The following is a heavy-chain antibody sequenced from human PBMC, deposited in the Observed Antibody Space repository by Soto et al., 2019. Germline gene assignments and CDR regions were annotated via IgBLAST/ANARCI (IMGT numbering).Heavy chain of an antibody. D-gene: IGHD3-10*01. V-gene: IGHV1-69*01. CDR3: ARKHYYYGSGSPPAYYYGMDV. CDR1: GGTFSSYA. CDR2: IIPIFGTA. Sequence: QVQLVQSGAEVKKPGSSVKVSCKASGGTFSSYAISWVRQAPGQGLEWMGGIIPIFGTANYAQKFQGRVTITADESTSTAYMELSSLRPEDTAVYYCARKHYYYGSGSPPAYYYGMDVWGQGTTVTVSS. J-gene: IGHJ6*02.